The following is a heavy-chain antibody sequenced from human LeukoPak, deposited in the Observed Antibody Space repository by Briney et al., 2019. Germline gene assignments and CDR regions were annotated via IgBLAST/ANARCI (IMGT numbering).Heavy chain of an antibody. CDR2: ISGSGGST. CDR3: ARTLWFGESPFDY. V-gene: IGHV3-23*01. J-gene: IGHJ4*02. Sequence: GGSLRLSCAASGFTFSSYAMSWVRQAPGKGLEWVSAISGSGGSTYYADSVKGRFTISRDNSKNTLYLQMNSLRAEDTAVYYCARTLWFGESPFDYWGQGTLVTVSS. CDR1: GFTFSSYA. D-gene: IGHD3-10*01.